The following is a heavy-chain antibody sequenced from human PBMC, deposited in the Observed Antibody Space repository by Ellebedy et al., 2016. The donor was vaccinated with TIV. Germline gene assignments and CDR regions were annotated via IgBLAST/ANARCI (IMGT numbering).Heavy chain of an antibody. Sequence: SETLSLXXAVYGGSFSSYYWSWIRQPPGKGLEWIGEINHSGSTNYNPSLKSRVTISVDTSKNQFSLKLSSVTAADTAVYYCARGRPITMVRGVIKPASYYFDYWGQGTLVTVSS. J-gene: IGHJ4*02. D-gene: IGHD3-10*01. CDR1: GGSFSSYY. CDR2: INHSGST. V-gene: IGHV4-34*01. CDR3: ARGRPITMVRGVIKPASYYFDY.